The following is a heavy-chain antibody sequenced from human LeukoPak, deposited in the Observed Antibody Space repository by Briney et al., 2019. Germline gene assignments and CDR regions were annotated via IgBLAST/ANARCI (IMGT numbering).Heavy chain of an antibody. Sequence: SVKVSCKASGGTFSSYAISWVRQAPGQGLEWMGRIIPIFGTANYAQKFQGRVTITTDESTSTAYMELSSLRSEGTAVYYCARGNSSSWYENDAFDIWGQGTMVTVSS. CDR1: GGTFSSYA. V-gene: IGHV1-69*05. D-gene: IGHD6-13*01. CDR3: ARGNSSSWYENDAFDI. J-gene: IGHJ3*02. CDR2: IIPIFGTA.